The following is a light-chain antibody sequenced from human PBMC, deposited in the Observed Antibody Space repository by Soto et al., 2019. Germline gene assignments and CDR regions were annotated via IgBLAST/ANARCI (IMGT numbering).Light chain of an antibody. Sequence: AIQMTQSPSSLSASVGDRVTITCRASQGIRNDLAWYQQKPGKAPKLLIYAASSLQSGVPSRCSGSGSGHNLPFTITSLQPEDFAPYYCLQDYNSPYPFGQGTKREIK. J-gene: IGKJ2*01. CDR1: QGIRND. CDR2: AAS. CDR3: LQDYNSPYP. V-gene: IGKV1-6*01.